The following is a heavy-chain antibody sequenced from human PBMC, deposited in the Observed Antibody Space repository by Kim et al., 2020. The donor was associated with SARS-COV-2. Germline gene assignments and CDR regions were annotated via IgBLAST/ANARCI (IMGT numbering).Heavy chain of an antibody. D-gene: IGHD5-18*01. CDR2: IIPIFGTA. V-gene: IGHV1-69*13. CDR3: ARVLDTAMVTNYYYGMDV. Sequence: SVKVSCKASGGTFSSYAISWVRQAPGQGLEWMGGIIPIFGTANYAQKFQGRVTITADESTSTAYMELSSLRSEDTAVYYCARVLDTAMVTNYYYGMDVWGQGTTVTVSS. CDR1: GGTFSSYA. J-gene: IGHJ6*02.